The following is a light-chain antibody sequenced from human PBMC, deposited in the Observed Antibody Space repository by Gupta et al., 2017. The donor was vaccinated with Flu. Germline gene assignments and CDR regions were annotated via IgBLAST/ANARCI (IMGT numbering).Light chain of an antibody. CDR3: QQDGSSPNT. CDR2: GAS. V-gene: IGKV3-20*01. Sequence: LFLSPGERATRSCRASQSVKNTYLAWYQQRPGQPPRLLIYGASTRAADIPDRFSGSGSGTDFTLTISRLDPEDFAVYFCQQDGSSPNTFGHGAKVDIK. J-gene: IGKJ1*01. CDR1: QSVKNTY.